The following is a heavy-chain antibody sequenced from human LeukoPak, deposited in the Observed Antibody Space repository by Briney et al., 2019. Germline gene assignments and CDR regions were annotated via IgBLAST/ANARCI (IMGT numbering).Heavy chain of an antibody. CDR1: EFTFSRSW. CDR2: IREDGRET. V-gene: IGHV3-7*01. Sequence: PGGSLRLSCVASEFTFSRSWMDWVRQVPGKGLEWVANIREDGRETYYVDSARGRFTISRDNAKNSLYLQMDRLRVEDTAIYYCTKSLDYWGQGTLVTVPS. CDR3: TKSLDY. J-gene: IGHJ4*02.